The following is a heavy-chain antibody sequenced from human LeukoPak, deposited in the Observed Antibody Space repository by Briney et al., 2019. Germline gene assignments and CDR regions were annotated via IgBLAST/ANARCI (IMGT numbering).Heavy chain of an antibody. J-gene: IGHJ2*01. CDR2: IYYSGST. D-gene: IGHD3-10*01. Sequence: SETLSLTCTVSGGSISSYYWSWIRQPPGKGLEWIGYIYYSGSTNYNPSLKSRVTISVDTSKNQFSLKLSSVIAADTAVYYCARDRGEAIDWYFDLWGRGTLVTVSS. CDR1: GGSISSYY. V-gene: IGHV4-59*01. CDR3: ARDRGEAIDWYFDL.